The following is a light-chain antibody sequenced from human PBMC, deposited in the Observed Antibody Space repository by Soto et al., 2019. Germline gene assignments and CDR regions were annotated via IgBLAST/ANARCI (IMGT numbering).Light chain of an antibody. CDR3: SSYTSSSTPYV. V-gene: IGLV2-14*01. CDR2: HVS. Sequence: QSVLTQHASVSGSPAQSMTISCTGTSSDIGGFNYVSWYQQYPGKAPKLMIYHVSNRPSGVSNRFSGSKSGNTASLTISGLQAEDEADYYCSSYTSSSTPYVFGTGTKVTVL. J-gene: IGLJ1*01. CDR1: SSDIGGFNY.